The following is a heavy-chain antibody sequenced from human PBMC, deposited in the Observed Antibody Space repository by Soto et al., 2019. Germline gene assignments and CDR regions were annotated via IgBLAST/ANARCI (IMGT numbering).Heavy chain of an antibody. CDR1: GFTFDTYA. CDR3: AKGFRSLEWYSLAPFDC. Sequence: PGGSLRLSCAASGFTFDTYALNWVRQAPGKGLEWVSAIGSSGSTYYADSVKGRFTISRDTPKKTLYLQMNSLRVEDTAKYYCAKGFRSLEWYSLAPFDCWGQGALVTVSS. D-gene: IGHD3-3*01. J-gene: IGHJ4*02. CDR2: IGSSGST. V-gene: IGHV3-23*01.